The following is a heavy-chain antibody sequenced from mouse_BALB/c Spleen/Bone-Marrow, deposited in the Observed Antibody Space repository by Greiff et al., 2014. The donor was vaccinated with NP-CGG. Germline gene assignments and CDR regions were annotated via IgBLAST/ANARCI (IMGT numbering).Heavy chain of an antibody. J-gene: IGHJ2*01. Sequence: EVKLMESGGGLVQPGGSLKLSCAASGFTFSSYTMSWVRQTPEKRLEWVAYISNGGGSTYYPDTVKGRFTISRDNAKNTLYLQMSSLKSEDTAMYYCARHGGSRGYYFDYWGQGTTLTVSP. CDR1: GFTFSSYT. D-gene: IGHD1-1*01. CDR3: ARHGGSRGYYFDY. V-gene: IGHV5-12-2*01. CDR2: ISNGGGST.